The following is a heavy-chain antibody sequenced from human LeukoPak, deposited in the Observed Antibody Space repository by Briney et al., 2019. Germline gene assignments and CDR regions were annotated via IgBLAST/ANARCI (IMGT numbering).Heavy chain of an antibody. Sequence: SETLSLTCTVSLGSLIRGDYYRSWIRQPPGKGLEWLGYIFYTGSTYYNPSLKSQVTISVNTPKNQFSLKLSSVTAADTAVYSCARERPFGSGNWLDLWGQGTLVTVSS. D-gene: IGHD3-10*01. V-gene: IGHV4-30-4*01. CDR1: LGSLIRGDYY. CDR3: ARERPFGSGNWLDL. J-gene: IGHJ5*02. CDR2: IFYTGST.